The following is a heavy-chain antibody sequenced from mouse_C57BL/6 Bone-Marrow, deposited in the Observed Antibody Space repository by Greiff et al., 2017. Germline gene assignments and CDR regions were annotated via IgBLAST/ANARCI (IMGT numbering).Heavy chain of an antibody. J-gene: IGHJ4*01. CDR3: TTYDYDGGYAMDY. D-gene: IGHD2-4*01. CDR2: IDPENGDT. Sequence: EVQLQESGAELVRPGASVKLSCTASGFNIKDDYMHWVKQRPEQGLEWIGWIDPENGDTESASKFQGKATITADTSSNTAYLQLSSLTSEDTAVYYCTTYDYDGGYAMDYWGQGTSVTVSS. V-gene: IGHV14-4*01. CDR1: GFNIKDDY.